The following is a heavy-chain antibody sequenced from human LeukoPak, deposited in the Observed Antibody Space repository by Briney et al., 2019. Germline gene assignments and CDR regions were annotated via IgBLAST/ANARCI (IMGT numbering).Heavy chain of an antibody. CDR2: ISGSGGST. CDR3: ARDLVHYDFWSGTPDY. J-gene: IGHJ4*02. D-gene: IGHD3-3*01. CDR1: GFTFSSYA. V-gene: IGHV3-23*01. Sequence: GGSLRLSCAASGFTFSSYAMSRVRQAPGKGLEWVSAISGSGGSTYYADSVKGRFTISRDNSKNTLYLQMNSLRAEDTAVYYCARDLVHYDFWSGTPDYWGQGTLVTVSS.